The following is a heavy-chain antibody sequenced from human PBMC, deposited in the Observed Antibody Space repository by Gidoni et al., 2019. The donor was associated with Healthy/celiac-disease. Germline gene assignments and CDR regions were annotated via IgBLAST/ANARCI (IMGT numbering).Heavy chain of an antibody. CDR1: GGSISSGGYY. D-gene: IGHD4-17*01. CDR2: IYYSGST. Sequence: QVQLQESGPGLVKPSQTLSLTCTVSGGSISSGGYYWSWYRQHPGKVLEWIGYIYYSGSTYYNPALKSRVTIAVDTSKNQFSLKLSSVTAADTAVYYCATVTYGDYPNDAVDIWGQGTMVTVSS. CDR3: ATVTYGDYPNDAVDI. J-gene: IGHJ3*02. V-gene: IGHV4-31*03.